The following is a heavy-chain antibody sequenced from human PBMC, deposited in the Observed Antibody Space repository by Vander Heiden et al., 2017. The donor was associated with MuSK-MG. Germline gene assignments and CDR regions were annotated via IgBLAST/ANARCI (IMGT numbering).Heavy chain of an antibody. D-gene: IGHD1-26*01. J-gene: IGHJ3*02. Sequence: QVQLVQSGAEVKKPGSSVKVSCKASGGTFSSYAISWVRQAPGQGLEWMGGIIPIFGIANYAQKFQGRVTITADKSTSTAYMELSSLRSEDTAVYYCARDPPIIVGAPRGTNDAFDIWGQGTMVTVSS. V-gene: IGHV1-69*17. CDR1: GGTFSSYA. CDR3: ARDPPIIVGAPRGTNDAFDI. CDR2: IIPIFGIA.